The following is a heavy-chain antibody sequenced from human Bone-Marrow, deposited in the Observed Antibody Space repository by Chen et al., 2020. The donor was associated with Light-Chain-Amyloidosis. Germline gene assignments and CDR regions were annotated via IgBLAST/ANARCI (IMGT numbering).Heavy chain of an antibody. Sequence: EVQLEQSGPEVKKPGEPLKISGKGSGYTFPNYGIGWVRQMPGKGLEWMGVIYPDDSDARYSPSFEGQVTISADKSITTAYLQWRSLKASDTAMYYCARRRDGYNFDYWGQGTLVTVSS. D-gene: IGHD5-12*01. CDR3: ARRRDGYNFDY. V-gene: IGHV5-51*01. J-gene: IGHJ4*02. CDR1: GYTFPNYG. CDR2: IYPDDSDA.